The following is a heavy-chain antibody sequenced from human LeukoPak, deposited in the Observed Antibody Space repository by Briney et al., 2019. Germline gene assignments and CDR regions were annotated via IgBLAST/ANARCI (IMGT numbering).Heavy chain of an antibody. Sequence: SETLSLTCTVSGGSISSYYWSWIRQPPGKGLEWIGYSYYCGSTNYNAPLKSRVTISVDTSKNQFSLKLSSVTAADTAVYYCAGSYCSSTSCYNGMDVWGQGTTVTVSS. CDR3: AGSYCSSTSCYNGMDV. CDR1: GGSISSYY. J-gene: IGHJ6*02. D-gene: IGHD2-2*02. CDR2: SYYCGST. V-gene: IGHV4-59*01.